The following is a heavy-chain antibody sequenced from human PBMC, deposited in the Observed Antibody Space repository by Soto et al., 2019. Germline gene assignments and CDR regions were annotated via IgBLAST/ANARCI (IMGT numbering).Heavy chain of an antibody. V-gene: IGHV4-61*01. D-gene: IGHD6-19*01. J-gene: IGHJ4*02. Sequence: QVQLQESGPGLVKPSETLSLTCTVSGGSVSSGSYYWSWIRQPPGKGLEWIGYIYYSGSTNYNPSLKSRVTISVDTSKNQFSLNLSSVTAADTAVYYCASSAVAGIVDYWGQGTLVTVSS. CDR3: ASSAVAGIVDY. CDR2: IYYSGST. CDR1: GGSVSSGSYY.